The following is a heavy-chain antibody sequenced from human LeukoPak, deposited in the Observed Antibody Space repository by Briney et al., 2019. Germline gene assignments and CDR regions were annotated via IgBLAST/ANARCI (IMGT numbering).Heavy chain of an antibody. Sequence: PGGSLRLXCAAYGFTFSSSWMHWVRHAPGKGLAWVSHIRTDGSSTTYADSVRGRFTISRDNAGNTVYLQMNGLRAEDTAVYYCATDGGYAADYWGQGVLVTVSS. CDR2: IRTDGSST. D-gene: IGHD2-2*01. J-gene: IGHJ4*02. V-gene: IGHV3-74*01. CDR3: ATDGGYAADY. CDR1: GFTFSSSW.